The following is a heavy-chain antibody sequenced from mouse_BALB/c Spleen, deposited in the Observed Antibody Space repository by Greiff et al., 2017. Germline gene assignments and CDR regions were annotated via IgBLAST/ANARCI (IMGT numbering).Heavy chain of an antibody. Sequence: ESGPGLVKPSQSLSLTCSVTGYSITSGYYWNWIRQFPGNKLEWMGYISYDGSNNYNPSLKNRISITRDTSKNQFFLKLNSVTTEDTATYYCARGEGGAMDDWGQGTSVTVSS. CDR2: ISYDGSN. V-gene: IGHV3-6*02. J-gene: IGHJ4*01. CDR3: ARGEGGAMDD. CDR1: GYSITSGYY.